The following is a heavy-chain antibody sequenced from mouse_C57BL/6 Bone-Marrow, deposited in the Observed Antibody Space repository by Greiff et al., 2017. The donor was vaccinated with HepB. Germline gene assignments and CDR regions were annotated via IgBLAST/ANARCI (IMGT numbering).Heavy chain of an antibody. J-gene: IGHJ2*01. CDR3: ASLYGNSSDFDY. V-gene: IGHV1-19*01. CDR2: INPYNGGT. Sequence: EVQLQQSGPVLVKPGASVKMSCKASGYTFTDYYMNWVKQSHGKSLEWIGVINPYNGGTSYNQKFKGKATLTVDKSSSTAYMELNSLTSEDSAVYYCASLYGNSSDFDYWGQGTTLTVSS. CDR1: GYTFTDYY. D-gene: IGHD2-1*01.